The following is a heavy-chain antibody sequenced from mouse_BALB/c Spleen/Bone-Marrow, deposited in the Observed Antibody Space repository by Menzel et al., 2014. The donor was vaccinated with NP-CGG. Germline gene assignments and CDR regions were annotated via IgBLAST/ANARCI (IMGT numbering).Heavy chain of an antibody. CDR2: IDPANGNT. CDR1: GFNIKDTH. CDR3: ARDYGNTAWFAS. J-gene: IGHJ3*01. D-gene: IGHD1-1*01. V-gene: IGHV14-3*02. Sequence: VQLKESGAELVKLGASVKLSCTPSGFNIKDTHMHWVKQRPEQGLEWIGRIDPANGNTKYDPNFQGKATITADTSSNTAYLQLSSLTSEDTAVYYCARDYGNTAWFASWGQGTLVTVS.